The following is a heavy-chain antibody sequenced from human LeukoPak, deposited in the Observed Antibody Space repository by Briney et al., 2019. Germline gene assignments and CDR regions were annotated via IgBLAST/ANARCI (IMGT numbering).Heavy chain of an antibody. CDR2: IKQDGSEK. CDR3: AKARGVVVVAAVNWFDP. Sequence: GGSLRLSCAASGFTFSSYWMSWVRQAPGKGLEWVANIKQDGSEKYYVDSVKGRFTISRDNAKNSLYLQMNSLRAEDTAVYYCAKARGVVVVAAVNWFDPWGQGTPVTVSS. V-gene: IGHV3-7*04. D-gene: IGHD2-15*01. J-gene: IGHJ5*02. CDR1: GFTFSSYW.